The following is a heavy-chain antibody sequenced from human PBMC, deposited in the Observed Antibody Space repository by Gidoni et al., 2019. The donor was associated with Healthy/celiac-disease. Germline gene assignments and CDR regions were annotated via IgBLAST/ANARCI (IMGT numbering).Heavy chain of an antibody. CDR3: ARDAEDGYSSSLDY. Sequence: QVQLVESGGGVVQPGRSLRLSCAASRFTFSSYGMHWVRQAPGKGLERVAVIWYDGSNKYYADSVKGRFTISRDNSKNTLYLQMNSLRAEDTAVYYCARDAEDGYSSSLDYWGQGTLVTVSS. CDR2: IWYDGSNK. V-gene: IGHV3-33*01. D-gene: IGHD6-13*01. CDR1: RFTFSSYG. J-gene: IGHJ4*02.